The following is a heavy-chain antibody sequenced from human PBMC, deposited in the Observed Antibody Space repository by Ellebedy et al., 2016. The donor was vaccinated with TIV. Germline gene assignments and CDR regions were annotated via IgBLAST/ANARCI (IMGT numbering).Heavy chain of an antibody. V-gene: IGHV3-30*18. CDR3: AKDAWEKARISWEHDF. J-gene: IGHJ4*02. Sequence: PGGSLRLSCAASGFTFSAYGMHWVRQAPGKGLEWVAVVSYGGNTKYYADSVKGRFTISRDNSRNTVYLHMDSLTTEDTAVYFCAKDAWEKARISWEHDFWGQGTLVTVSS. CDR1: GFTFSAYG. D-gene: IGHD5-24*01. CDR2: VSYGGNTK.